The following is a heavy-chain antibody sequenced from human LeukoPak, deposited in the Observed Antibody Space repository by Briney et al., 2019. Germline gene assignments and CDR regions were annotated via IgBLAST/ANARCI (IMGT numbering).Heavy chain of an antibody. D-gene: IGHD4-11*01. J-gene: IGHJ5*02. V-gene: IGHV3-48*03. CDR3: ASQIYSLWFDP. CDR1: GFTFSSYE. Sequence: GGSLRLSCAASGFTFSSYEMNWVRQAPGKGLEWVSYISSSGSTIYYADSVKGRFTISRDNAKNSLYLQMNSLRAEDTAVYYCASQIYSLWFDPWGQGTLVTVPS. CDR2: ISSSGSTI.